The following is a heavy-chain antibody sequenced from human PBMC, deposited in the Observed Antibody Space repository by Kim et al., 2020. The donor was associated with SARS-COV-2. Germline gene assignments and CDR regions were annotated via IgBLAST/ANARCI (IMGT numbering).Heavy chain of an antibody. CDR2: IYYSGST. J-gene: IGHJ4*02. CDR3: AGSDSGWVSYYFDY. D-gene: IGHD6-19*01. Sequence: SETLSLTCTVSGGSNSSGGYYWSWIRQHPGKGLEWIGYIYYSGSTYYNPSLKSRVTISVDTSKNQFSLKLSSVTAADTAVYYCAGSDSGWVSYYFDYWGQGTLVTVSS. V-gene: IGHV4-31*03. CDR1: GGSNSSGGYY.